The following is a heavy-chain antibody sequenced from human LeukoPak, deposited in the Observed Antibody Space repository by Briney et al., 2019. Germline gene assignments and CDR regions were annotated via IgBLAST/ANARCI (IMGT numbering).Heavy chain of an antibody. Sequence: ASVKVSCKASGYTFTGYYMHWVRQAPGQGLEWMGWINPNSGGTNYAQKFQGRVTMTRDTSTSTVYMELSSLRSEDTAVYYCASPIVATSALDYWGQGTLVTVSS. CDR3: ASPIVATSALDY. CDR2: INPNSGGT. CDR1: GYTFTGYY. V-gene: IGHV1-2*02. D-gene: IGHD5-12*01. J-gene: IGHJ4*02.